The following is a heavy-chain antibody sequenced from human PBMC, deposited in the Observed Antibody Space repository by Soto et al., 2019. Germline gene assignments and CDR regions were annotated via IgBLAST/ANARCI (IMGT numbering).Heavy chain of an antibody. CDR2: ISPGDSDT. CDR1: GYSFTSYW. J-gene: IGHJ3*01. V-gene: IGHV5-51*01. Sequence: PGESLKISCEASGYSFTSYWILWVRQMPGKGLEWMGVISPGDSDTRYSPSFQGQVTISADKSLGTAYLQWGSLKASDTAIYYCARGNRPPIRDAFDVWGQGTMVTVSS. CDR3: ARGNRPPIRDAFDV.